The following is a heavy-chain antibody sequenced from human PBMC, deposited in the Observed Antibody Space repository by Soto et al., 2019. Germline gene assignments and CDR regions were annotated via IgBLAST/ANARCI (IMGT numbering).Heavy chain of an antibody. V-gene: IGHV3-23*01. CDR1: GFTFSSYA. Sequence: EVQLLESGGGLVQPGGSLRLSCAASGFTFSSYALSWVRQAPGKGLEWVSAISGSGGSTYYADSVKGRFTVSRDNSQNTLYLQMNSVRAEDTAVYYCANIFNWKYFDYWGQGTLVTVSS. CDR2: ISGSGGST. J-gene: IGHJ4*02. D-gene: IGHD1-1*01. CDR3: ANIFNWKYFDY.